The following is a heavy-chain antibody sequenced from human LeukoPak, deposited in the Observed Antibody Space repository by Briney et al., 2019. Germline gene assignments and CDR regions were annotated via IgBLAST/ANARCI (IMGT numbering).Heavy chain of an antibody. CDR1: GYTFTSYG. Sequence: PSVKVSCKASGYTFTSYGISWVRQAPGQALGWMGWISANNGNKNYQQKLKVRSNTTTNTSTMTAYRERRSERSDDTAVYFCARERSIRRSDYWGQGTLVTVSS. CDR3: ARERSIRRSDY. V-gene: IGHV1-18*01. CDR2: ISANNGNK. J-gene: IGHJ4*02.